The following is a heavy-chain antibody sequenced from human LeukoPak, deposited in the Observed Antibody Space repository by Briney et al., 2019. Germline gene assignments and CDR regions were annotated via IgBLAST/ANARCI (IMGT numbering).Heavy chain of an antibody. V-gene: IGHV3-53*01. J-gene: IGHJ3*02. CDR2: IGSDGST. D-gene: IGHD3-16*01. CDR3: ARDWSPPTDYDAFDI. Sequence: ETLSLTCTVSGGSISSSSFYWGWIRQPPGKGLEWVSGIGSDGSTHYAESVKGRFAISRDNSKSTLYLQMNSLRAEDTAVYYCARDWSPPTDYDAFDIWGQGTKVTLSS. CDR1: GGSISSSSFY.